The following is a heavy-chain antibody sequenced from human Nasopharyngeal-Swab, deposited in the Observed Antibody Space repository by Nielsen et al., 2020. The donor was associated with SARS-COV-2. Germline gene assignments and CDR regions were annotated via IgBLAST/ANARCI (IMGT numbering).Heavy chain of an antibody. CDR3: ARDPNGGFDP. D-gene: IGHD3-10*01. Sequence: SCTVSGGSISSYYWSWIRQPPGKGLEWIGYIYYSGSTNYNPSLKSRVTISVDTSKNQFSLKLSSVTAADTAVYYCARDPNGGFDPWGQGTLVTVSS. CDR2: IYYSGST. V-gene: IGHV4-59*01. CDR1: GGSISSYY. J-gene: IGHJ5*02.